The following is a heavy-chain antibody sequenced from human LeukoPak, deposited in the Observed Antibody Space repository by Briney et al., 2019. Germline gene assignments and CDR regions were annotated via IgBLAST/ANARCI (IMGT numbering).Heavy chain of an antibody. Sequence: SETLSLTCTVSGGSISSGGYYWSWIRQHPGKGLEWIGYIYYSGSTYYNPSLKSRVTISIDTSRNQFSLKLRIVTAADTAVYYCARGNYYGEFDPWGQGTVVTVSS. CDR2: IYYSGST. D-gene: IGHD3-10*01. J-gene: IGHJ5*02. CDR1: GGSISSGGYY. V-gene: IGHV4-61*08. CDR3: ARGNYYGEFDP.